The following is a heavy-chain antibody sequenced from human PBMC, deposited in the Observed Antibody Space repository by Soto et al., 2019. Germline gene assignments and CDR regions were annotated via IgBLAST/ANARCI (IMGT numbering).Heavy chain of an antibody. Sequence: SETLSLTCTVSGGSISSSSYYWGWIRQPPGKGLEWIGSIYYSGSTYYHPSLKSRVTISVDTSKNQFSLKLSSVTAAATAVYYCARGDRGYGSGSYLNGSDPWGQGTLVTVSS. CDR2: IYYSGST. D-gene: IGHD3-10*01. CDR1: GGSISSSSYY. J-gene: IGHJ5*02. CDR3: ARGDRGYGSGSYLNGSDP. V-gene: IGHV4-39*01.